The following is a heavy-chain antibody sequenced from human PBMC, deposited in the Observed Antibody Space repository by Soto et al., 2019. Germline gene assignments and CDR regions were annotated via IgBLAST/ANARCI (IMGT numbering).Heavy chain of an antibody. D-gene: IGHD1-7*01. CDR3: AKNQERELPRVIDF. CDR2: IIPIFNIP. Sequence: QVHLVQSGSEVRKPGSSVKVSCKDSGGTLSSYAITWVRLAPGQGLEWMGGIIPIFNIPDYAQKFQGRVSITADKATSTAYMELSNLRPEDTAIYYCAKNQERELPRVIDFWGQGTLVTVSS. CDR1: GGTLSSYA. V-gene: IGHV1-69*17. J-gene: IGHJ4*02.